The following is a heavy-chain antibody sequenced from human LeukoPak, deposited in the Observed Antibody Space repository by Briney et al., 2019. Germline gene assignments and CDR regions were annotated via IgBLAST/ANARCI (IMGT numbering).Heavy chain of an antibody. CDR2: TYYRSKWYN. Sequence: SQTLSLTCAISGDSVSSNSAAWTWIRQSPSRGLEWLGRTYYRSKWYNDYAVSVKSRITINPDTSKNQFSLQLNPVTPEGTAVYYCARVLEMATPDAFDIWGQGTMVTVSS. D-gene: IGHD5-24*01. CDR1: GDSVSSNSAA. J-gene: IGHJ3*02. CDR3: ARVLEMATPDAFDI. V-gene: IGHV6-1*01.